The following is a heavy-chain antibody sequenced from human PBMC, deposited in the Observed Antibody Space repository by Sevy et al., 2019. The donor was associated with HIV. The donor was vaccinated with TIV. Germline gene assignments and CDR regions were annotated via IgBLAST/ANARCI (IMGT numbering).Heavy chain of an antibody. CDR3: ARPLWFGELYDY. CDR1: GYTFTGYY. D-gene: IGHD3-10*01. J-gene: IGHJ4*02. Sequence: ASVKVSCKASGYTFTGYYMHWVRQAPGQGLEWMGWINPNSGGTNYGQKFQGRVTMTRDTSISTAYMELSRLRSDDTAVYYCARPLWFGELYDYWGQGTLVTVSS. CDR2: INPNSGGT. V-gene: IGHV1-2*02.